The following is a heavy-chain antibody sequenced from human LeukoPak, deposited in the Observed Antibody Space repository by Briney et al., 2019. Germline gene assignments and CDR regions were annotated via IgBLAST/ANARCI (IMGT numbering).Heavy chain of an antibody. V-gene: IGHV3-23*01. D-gene: IGHD6-19*01. CDR2: FDTGFGT. CDR1: EFTFAPLP. CDR3: ARSSGWWSLDY. J-gene: IGHJ4*02. Sequence: GGSLRLSGAALEFTFAPLPFHWAPQAPGRGLEWVSAFDTGFGTYYPDSLKGRFTISRDNSKNTLFLQMNSLRAEDTAVYYCARSSGWWSLDYWGQGTLVTVSS.